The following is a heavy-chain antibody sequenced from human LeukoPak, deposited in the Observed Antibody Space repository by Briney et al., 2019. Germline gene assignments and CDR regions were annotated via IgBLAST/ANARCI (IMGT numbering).Heavy chain of an antibody. CDR1: GFTFSGSA. J-gene: IGHJ4*02. Sequence: PGGSLRLSCAASGFTFSGSAMHWVRQASGKGLECVGRIRSKANSYATAYAASVRGRFTISRDDSKNTAYLQMNSLKTEDTAVYYCTRLSRVPDYGDYAYDYWGQGTLVTVSS. V-gene: IGHV3-73*01. D-gene: IGHD4-17*01. CDR2: IRSKANSYAT. CDR3: TRLSRVPDYGDYAYDY.